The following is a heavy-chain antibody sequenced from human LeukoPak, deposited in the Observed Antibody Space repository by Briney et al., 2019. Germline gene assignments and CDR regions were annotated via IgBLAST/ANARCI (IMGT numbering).Heavy chain of an antibody. CDR2: ISSSSYI. CDR1: GFTFSSYS. Sequence: GGSLRLSCAASGFTFSSYSMNWVRQAPGKGPEWVSSISSSSYIYYADSVKGRFTISRDNAKNSLYLQMNSLRAEDTAVYYCARGFRAAAGLGYWGQGTLVTVSS. CDR3: ARGFRAAAGLGY. D-gene: IGHD6-13*01. J-gene: IGHJ4*02. V-gene: IGHV3-21*01.